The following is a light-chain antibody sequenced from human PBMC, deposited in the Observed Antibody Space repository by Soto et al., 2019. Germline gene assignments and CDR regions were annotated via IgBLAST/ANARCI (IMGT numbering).Light chain of an antibody. Sequence: EIVMTQSPATLSVSPGERATLSCRASQSVSSNLAWYQQKPGQAPRLLIYGASTRATGIPARFSGSGSGPEFTLPISSLQSEDFAVYYCQQYNNWPPNTFGQGTKLESK. CDR3: QQYNNWPPNT. J-gene: IGKJ2*01. CDR1: QSVSSN. CDR2: GAS. V-gene: IGKV3-15*01.